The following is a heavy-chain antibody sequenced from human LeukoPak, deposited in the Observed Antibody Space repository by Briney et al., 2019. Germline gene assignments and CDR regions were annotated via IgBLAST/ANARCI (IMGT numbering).Heavy chain of an antibody. Sequence: SETLSLTCTVSGGPISSSYWSWIRQPPGKGLEWIGYIYTSGSTDYNPSLNSRATISVDTSKNQFSLKLSSVTAADTAMYFCARAGRDYNYYYMDVWGKGTTVTVSS. CDR1: GGPISSSY. V-gene: IGHV4-4*09. D-gene: IGHD3-10*01. J-gene: IGHJ6*03. CDR2: IYTSGST. CDR3: ARAGRDYNYYYMDV.